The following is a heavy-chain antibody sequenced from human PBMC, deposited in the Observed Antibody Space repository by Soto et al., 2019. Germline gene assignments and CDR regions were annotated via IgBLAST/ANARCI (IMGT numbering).Heavy chain of an antibody. CDR2: INHSGSA. CDR3: ARGLITRSQYSGGRYYFDS. Sequence: SETLFLTCDVHGGSSRAYICSWIRQTPVKGFHCMGQINHSGSANFNPSLKSRVTFSVHTSNSQFSLELSSVTAADTAVYYCARGLITRSQYSGGRYYFDSWGQGTQVT. J-gene: IGHJ4*02. D-gene: IGHD3-10*01. CDR1: GGSSRAYI. V-gene: IGHV4-34*01.